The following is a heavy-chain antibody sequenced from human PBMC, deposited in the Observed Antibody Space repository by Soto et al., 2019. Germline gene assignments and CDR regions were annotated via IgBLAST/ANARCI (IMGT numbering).Heavy chain of an antibody. Sequence: ASVKVSCKASGYTFTSYGISWVRQAPGQGLEWMGWISAYNGNTNYAQKLQGRVTMTTDTSTSTAYMELRSLRSDDTAVYYCAREGVVVVLKGHYDFDYWGQGTLVTVSS. CDR3: AREGVVVVLKGHYDFDY. V-gene: IGHV1-18*01. J-gene: IGHJ4*02. CDR1: GYTFTSYG. CDR2: ISAYNGNT. D-gene: IGHD2-15*01.